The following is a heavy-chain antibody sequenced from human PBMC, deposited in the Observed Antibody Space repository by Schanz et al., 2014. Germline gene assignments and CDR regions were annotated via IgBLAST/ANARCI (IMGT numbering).Heavy chain of an antibody. J-gene: IGHJ6*04. CDR3: ARAKRFGDMDV. D-gene: IGHD3-10*01. V-gene: IGHV1-18*01. Sequence: QGQLVQSGPEVKEPGASVKVSCEASRYTFNTYGLNWVRQAPGQGLEWMGWISAYTNNTNYAQKLQGRVTLTTDTSTSTAYMELRNLRSDDTAVYYCARAKRFGDMDVWGKGTTVTVSS. CDR1: RYTFNTYG. CDR2: ISAYTNNT.